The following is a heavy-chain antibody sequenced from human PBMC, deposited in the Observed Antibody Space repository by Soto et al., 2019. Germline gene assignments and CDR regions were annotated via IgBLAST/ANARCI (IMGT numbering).Heavy chain of an antibody. V-gene: IGHV3-15*01. Sequence: GGSLRLSCAASGFTFSNAWMSWVRQAPGKGLEWVGRIKSKTDGGTTDYAAPVKGRFTISRDDSKNTLYLQMNSLKTEDTAVYYCTTSGIAAAGDAFDIWGQGTMVTVSS. J-gene: IGHJ3*02. CDR3: TTSGIAAAGDAFDI. CDR2: IKSKTDGGTT. D-gene: IGHD6-13*01. CDR1: GFTFSNAW.